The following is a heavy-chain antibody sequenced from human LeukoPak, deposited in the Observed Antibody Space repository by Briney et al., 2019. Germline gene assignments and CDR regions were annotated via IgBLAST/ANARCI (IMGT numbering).Heavy chain of an antibody. D-gene: IGHD3-16*02. V-gene: IGHV3-23*01. J-gene: IGHJ4*02. CDR1: GFTFSSYS. CDR2: ISGSGGST. CDR3: AKSPMSVYDYVWGSYPTYFDY. Sequence: GGSLRLSCAASGFTFSSYSMNWVRQAPGKGLEWVSAISGSGGSTYYADSVKGRFTISRDNSKNTLYLQMNSLRAEDTAVYYCAKSPMSVYDYVWGSYPTYFDYWGQGTLVTVSS.